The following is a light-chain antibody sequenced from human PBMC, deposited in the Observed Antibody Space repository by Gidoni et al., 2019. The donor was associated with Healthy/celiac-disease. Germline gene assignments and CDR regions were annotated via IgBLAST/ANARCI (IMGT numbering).Light chain of an antibody. Sequence: NFMLTQPHSVSESPGKTVTISCTGSSGSIASNYVQWYQQRPGSAPTTVIYDDNQRPSGVPDRFSGSIDSSSNSASLTISGLKTEDEADYYCQSYDSSNHDVVFGGGTKLTVL. J-gene: IGLJ2*01. CDR2: DDN. CDR1: SGSIASNY. V-gene: IGLV6-57*02. CDR3: QSYDSSNHDVV.